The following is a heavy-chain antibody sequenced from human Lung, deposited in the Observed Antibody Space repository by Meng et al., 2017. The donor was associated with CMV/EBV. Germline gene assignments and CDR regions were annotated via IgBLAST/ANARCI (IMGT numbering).Heavy chain of an antibody. Sequence: SETLSLTXIVSGGSISSSKWWNWVRQPPGKGLEWIGAIHHSGTTNYNTSLKSRVIMSVDKSKNQFSLSLTSVTAADTAVYFCARADSSYFDVSAYYPDAFDIWGQGTVVTVSS. CDR1: GGSISSSKW. J-gene: IGHJ3*02. D-gene: IGHD3-22*01. CDR3: ARADSSYFDVSAYYPDAFDI. V-gene: IGHV4/OR15-8*03. CDR2: IHHSGTT.